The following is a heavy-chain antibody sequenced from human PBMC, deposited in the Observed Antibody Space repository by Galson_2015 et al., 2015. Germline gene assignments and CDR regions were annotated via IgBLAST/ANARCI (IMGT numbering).Heavy chain of an antibody. CDR3: ARDQDTAMAGLDY. Sequence: SLRLSCAASGFTFSSYGMHWVRQAPGKGLEWVAVIWYDGSNKYYADSVKGRFTISRDNSKNTLYLQMNSLRAEDTAVYYCARDQDTAMAGLDYWGQGTLVTVSS. V-gene: IGHV3-33*01. CDR1: GFTFSSYG. CDR2: IWYDGSNK. J-gene: IGHJ4*02. D-gene: IGHD5-18*01.